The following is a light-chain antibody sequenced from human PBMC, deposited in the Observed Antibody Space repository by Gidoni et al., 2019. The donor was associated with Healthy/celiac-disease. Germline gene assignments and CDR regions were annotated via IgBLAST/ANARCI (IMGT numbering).Light chain of an antibody. CDR1: QSVLYSSNNKNY. Sequence: DIVMTQSPDSLAVSLGERATINCKSSQSVLYSSNNKNYLAWYQQKPGQPPKLLIYWASTRESGVPDRFSGSGSGTDFTLTISSLQAEEVAVYYCQQYYSTLTFGPGTKVDIK. CDR3: QQYYSTLT. CDR2: WAS. V-gene: IGKV4-1*01. J-gene: IGKJ3*01.